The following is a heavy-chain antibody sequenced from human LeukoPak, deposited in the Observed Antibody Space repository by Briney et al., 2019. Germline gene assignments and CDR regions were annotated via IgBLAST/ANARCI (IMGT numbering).Heavy chain of an antibody. CDR1: GYTFTSYG. CDR2: ISAYNGNT. CDR3: ARALSDDFWSAYQDY. V-gene: IGHV1-18*01. J-gene: IGHJ4*02. D-gene: IGHD3-3*01. Sequence: ASVKVSCRASGYTFTSYGISWVRQAPGQGLEWMGWISAYNGNTNYAQKLQGRLTMTTDTSTSTAYMEVRSLRSDDTAVYYCARALSDDFWSAYQDYWGQGTLVTASS.